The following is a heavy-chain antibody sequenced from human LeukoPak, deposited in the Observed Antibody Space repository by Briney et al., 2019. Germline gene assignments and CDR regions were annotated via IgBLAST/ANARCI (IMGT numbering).Heavy chain of an antibody. CDR1: GGSISSGGYY. J-gene: IGHJ4*02. Sequence: PSQTLSLTCTVSGGSISSGGYYWSWIRQHPGKGLEWIGYIYYSGSTYYNPSLKSRVTISVDTSKNQFSLKLSSVTAADTAVYYCAKDAKSITFGGHYWGQGTLVTVSS. CDR2: IYYSGST. V-gene: IGHV4-31*03. D-gene: IGHD3-16*01. CDR3: AKDAKSITFGGHY.